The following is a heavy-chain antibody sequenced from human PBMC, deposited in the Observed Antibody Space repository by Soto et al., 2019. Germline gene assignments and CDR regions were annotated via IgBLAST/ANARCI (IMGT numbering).Heavy chain of an antibody. CDR3: ARENSVQAWLHHFDH. J-gene: IGHJ4*02. CDR2: ISDDGASI. D-gene: IGHD5-18*01. Sequence: GGSLRLSCEASGFSFSSFAMNWVRQAPGGGLEWVSYISDDGASIYYADSLKGRFTISRDNAKNSLSLQMNNLRAEDTAVYYCARENSVQAWLHHFDHWGLGTLVTVSS. V-gene: IGHV3-48*03. CDR1: GFSFSSFA.